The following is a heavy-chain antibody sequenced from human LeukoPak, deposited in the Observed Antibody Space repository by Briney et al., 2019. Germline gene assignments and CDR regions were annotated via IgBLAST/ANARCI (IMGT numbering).Heavy chain of an antibody. CDR2: ISGSGSNS. CDR1: GFTFSSYA. CDR3: AKNSGMGGGAFDI. Sequence: GGSLRLSCAASGFTFSSYAMSWVRQAPGKGLEWVSAISGSGSNSYYADSVKGRFTISRDNSKNTLYLQMNSLRAEDTAVYYCAKNSGMGGGAFDIWGQGTMVTVSS. J-gene: IGHJ3*02. V-gene: IGHV3-23*01. D-gene: IGHD1-26*01.